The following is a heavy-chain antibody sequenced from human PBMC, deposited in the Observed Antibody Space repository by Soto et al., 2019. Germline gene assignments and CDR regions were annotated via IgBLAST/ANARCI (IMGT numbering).Heavy chain of an antibody. J-gene: IGHJ3*01. CDR3: VREWAGTRDVADGTGDL. CDR1: GFSFSVYY. V-gene: IGHV3-11*01. Sequence: QVQLVESGGGLVKPGGSLRLSCAASGFSFSVYYMAWVRQAPGSGLEWISSMDRNGDFVYYADSVKGRFTISSDYAKSSRYQQMVSLRDEDTGVYYCVREWAGTRDVADGTGDLWGQGTMVTVAS. D-gene: IGHD6-13*01. CDR2: MDRNGDFV.